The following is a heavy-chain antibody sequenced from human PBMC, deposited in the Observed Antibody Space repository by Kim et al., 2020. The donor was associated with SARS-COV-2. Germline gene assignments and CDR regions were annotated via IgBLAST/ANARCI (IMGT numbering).Heavy chain of an antibody. Sequence: GSTYYADSVKGRFTISRDNSKNTLYLQMNSLRAEDTAVYYCASLLVPSPYWGQGTLVTVSS. CDR2: GST. CDR3: ASLLVPSPY. D-gene: IGHD3-10*01. J-gene: IGHJ4*02. V-gene: IGHV3-66*01.